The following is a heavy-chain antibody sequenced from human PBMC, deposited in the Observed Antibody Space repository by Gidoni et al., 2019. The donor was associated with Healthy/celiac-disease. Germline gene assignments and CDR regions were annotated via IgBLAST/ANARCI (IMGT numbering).Heavy chain of an antibody. CDR3: AKDRRIVGANYFDY. CDR2: ISYDGSNK. J-gene: IGHJ4*02. Sequence: QVQLVESGGGVAQPGRSLRLSCAASGFTFSSYGMHWVRQAPGKGLEWVAVISYDGSNKYYADSVKGRFTISRDNSKNTLYLQMNSLRAEDTAVYYCAKDRRIVGANYFDYWGQGTLVTVSS. CDR1: GFTFSSYG. V-gene: IGHV3-30*18. D-gene: IGHD1-26*01.